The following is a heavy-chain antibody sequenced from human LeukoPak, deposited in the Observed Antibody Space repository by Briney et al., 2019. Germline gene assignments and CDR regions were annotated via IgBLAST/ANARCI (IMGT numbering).Heavy chain of an antibody. V-gene: IGHV3-48*02. CDR1: GFTLSSYS. D-gene: IGHD3-10*01. CDR3: ARDLRGGQSA. J-gene: IGHJ5*02. CDR2: ISRGSSSI. Sequence: GGSLRLSCAASGFTLSSYSMDWVRQAPGKGLEWVSYISRGSSSIYYAESVKGRFSISRDNAKNSLYLQMNSLRDEDTAVYYCARDLRGGQSAWGQGTLVTASS.